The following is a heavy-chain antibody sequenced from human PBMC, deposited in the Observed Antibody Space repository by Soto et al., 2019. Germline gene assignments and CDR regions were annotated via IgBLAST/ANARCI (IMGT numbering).Heavy chain of an antibody. Sequence: GGSLRLSCAASGFTFSSYAMHWVRQAPGKGLEWVAVISYDGSNKYYADSVKGRFTISRDNSRNKLYLQMNSLRAEDTAVYYCARTLSTIFGVVEDYWGQGTLVTVSS. D-gene: IGHD3-3*01. CDR1: GFTFSSYA. CDR3: ARTLSTIFGVVEDY. J-gene: IGHJ4*02. V-gene: IGHV3-30-3*01. CDR2: ISYDGSNK.